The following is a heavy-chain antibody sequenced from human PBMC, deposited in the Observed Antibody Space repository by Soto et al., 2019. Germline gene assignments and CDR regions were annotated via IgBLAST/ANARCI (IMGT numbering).Heavy chain of an antibody. CDR2: IYPGDYDT. V-gene: IGHV5-51*01. D-gene: IGHD5-12*01. J-gene: IGHJ4*02. CDR1: GYSFSTYW. Sequence: GESLKISCKASGYSFSTYWIAWVRQRPGKGLDWMGIIYPGDYDTRYSPSFQGQVTISVDNSIDTAYLEWTTLRASDSAMYYCARHSLATQPGDYWGQGTRVTVSS. CDR3: ARHSLATQPGDY.